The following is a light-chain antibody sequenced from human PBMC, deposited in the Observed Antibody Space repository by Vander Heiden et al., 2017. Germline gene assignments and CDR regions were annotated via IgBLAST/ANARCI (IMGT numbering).Light chain of an antibody. J-gene: IGKJ2*01. CDR2: GAS. V-gene: IGKV3-15*01. Sequence: EIVMTQSPATLSVSPGERATLSCRASQSVSSNLAWYQQNPGQAPRLLIYGASTRATGIPARFSGSGSGTEFTLTISSRQSEDFAVYYCQQYNNWPMYTFGQGTKLEIK. CDR3: QQYNNWPMYT. CDR1: QSVSSN.